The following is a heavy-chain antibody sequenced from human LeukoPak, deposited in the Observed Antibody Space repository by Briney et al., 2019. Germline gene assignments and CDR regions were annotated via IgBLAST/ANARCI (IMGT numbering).Heavy chain of an antibody. CDR2: IKQDGSEK. D-gene: IGHD6-19*01. J-gene: IGHJ4*02. CDR3: ARDKSSGWYDY. CDR1: GFTFSSYS. V-gene: IGHV3-7*01. Sequence: PGGSLRLSCAASGFTFSSYSMNWVRQAPGKGLEWVANIKQDGSEKYYLDSVKGRFTISRDNAKNSLYLQMNSLRAEDTAVYYCARDKSSGWYDYWGQGTLVTVSS.